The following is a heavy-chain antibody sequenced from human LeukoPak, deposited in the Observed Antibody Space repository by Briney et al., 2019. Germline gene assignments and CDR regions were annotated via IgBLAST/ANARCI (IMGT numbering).Heavy chain of an antibody. J-gene: IGHJ4*02. Sequence: ASVKVSCKASGYTFTSYDINWVRQATGQGLEWMGWMNPNSGNTGYAQKFQGRVTITRNTSISTAYMELSSLRSEDTAVYYCARVPTYYDFWSGYPYYFDYWGQGTLVTVSS. CDR2: MNPNSGNT. CDR3: ARVPTYYDFWSGYPYYFDY. CDR1: GYTFTSYD. D-gene: IGHD3-3*01. V-gene: IGHV1-8*03.